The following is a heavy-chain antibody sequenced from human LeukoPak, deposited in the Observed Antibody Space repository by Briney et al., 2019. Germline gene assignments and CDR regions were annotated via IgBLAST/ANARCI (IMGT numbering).Heavy chain of an antibody. J-gene: IGHJ4*02. V-gene: IGHV3-30*02. Sequence: PGGSLRLSCAASGFTFSSYGMHWVRQAPGKGLEWVAFIRYDGSNKYYADSVKGRFTISRDNSKDTLYLQMNSLRAEDTAVYYCANYGSSGYLGEGYFDYWGQGTLVTVSS. CDR3: ANYGSSGYLGEGYFDY. CDR1: GFTFSSYG. D-gene: IGHD3-22*01. CDR2: IRYDGSNK.